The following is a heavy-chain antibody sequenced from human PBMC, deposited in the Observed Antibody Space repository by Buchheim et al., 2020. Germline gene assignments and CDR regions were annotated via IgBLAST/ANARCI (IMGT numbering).Heavy chain of an antibody. CDR1: GFTFGDYA. J-gene: IGHJ4*02. D-gene: IGHD2-15*01. CDR2: IRSKAYGGTT. V-gene: IGHV3-49*04. CDR3: TRGSLLEPDY. Sequence: EVQLVESGGGLVQPGRSLRLSCTASGFTFGDYAMSWVRQAPGKGLEWVGFIRSKAYGGTTEYAASVKGRFTISRDDSKSIAYLQMNSLKTEDTAVYYCTRGSLLEPDYWGQGTL.